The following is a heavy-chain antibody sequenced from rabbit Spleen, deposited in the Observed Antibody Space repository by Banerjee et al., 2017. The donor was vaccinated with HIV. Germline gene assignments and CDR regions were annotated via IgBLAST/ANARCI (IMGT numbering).Heavy chain of an antibody. CDR2: IYGGSSGNA. Sequence: QEQLEESGGGLVKPEGSLTLTCKASGFPFSNKAVMCWVRQAPGKGLDWIACIYGGSSGNAYYASWAKGRFTISKTSSTTVTLQMTSLTDADTATYFCAREVLYAAYAGFGDATIYYFDLWGPGTLVTVS. D-gene: IGHD6-1*01. V-gene: IGHV1S45*01. J-gene: IGHJ4*01. CDR1: GFPFSNKAV. CDR3: AREVLYAAYAGFGDATIYYFDL.